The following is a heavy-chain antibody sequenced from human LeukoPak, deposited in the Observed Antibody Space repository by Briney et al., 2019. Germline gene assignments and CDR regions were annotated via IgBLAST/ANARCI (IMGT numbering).Heavy chain of an antibody. CDR1: GFTFSSYA. V-gene: IGHV3-23*01. Sequence: PGGSLRLSCAASGFTFSSYAMSWVRQAPGKGLEWVSGISGSGGSTFYADSVKGRFTISRDNSKNTLYLQMNSLRAEDTAVYYCARGDYSDASDYFPLFDNWGQGTLVTVSS. CDR3: ARGDYSDASDYFPLFDN. D-gene: IGHD3-22*01. CDR2: ISGSGGST. J-gene: IGHJ4*02.